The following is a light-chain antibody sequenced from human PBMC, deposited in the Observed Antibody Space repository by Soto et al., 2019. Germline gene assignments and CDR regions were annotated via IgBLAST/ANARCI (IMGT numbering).Light chain of an antibody. CDR3: QHYANWPLT. CDR2: GAS. CDR1: QSVNSN. J-gene: IGKJ4*01. Sequence: MTQSPSSLSASIGDRVTLSCRASQSVNSNLAWYQQESGQPPRLLIYGASTRATGIPARFSGSGSGTEFTLTISSLQSEDFAVYYCQHYANWPLTFGGGTKVDIK. V-gene: IGKV3-15*01.